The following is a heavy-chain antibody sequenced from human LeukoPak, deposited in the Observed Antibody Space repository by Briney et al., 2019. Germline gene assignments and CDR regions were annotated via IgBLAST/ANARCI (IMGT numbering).Heavy chain of an antibody. CDR3: AKEQYQLLYGVEYFQH. CDR1: GFTFSRYP. Sequence: PGGSLRLSCAASGFTFSRYPMNWVRQAPGKGLEWVSAISGSGGSTYYADSVKGRFTISRDNSKNTLYLQMNSLRAEDTAVYYCAKEQYQLLYGVEYFQHWGQGTLVTVSS. D-gene: IGHD2-2*02. J-gene: IGHJ1*01. CDR2: ISGSGGST. V-gene: IGHV3-23*01.